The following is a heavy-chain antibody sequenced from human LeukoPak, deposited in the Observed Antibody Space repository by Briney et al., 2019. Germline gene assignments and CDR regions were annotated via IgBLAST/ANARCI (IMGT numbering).Heavy chain of an antibody. V-gene: IGHV4-34*01. J-gene: IGHJ5*02. Sequence: SETLSLTCAVYGGSFSGYYWSWIRQPPGKGLEWIGEINHSGSTNYNPSLKSRLTISPDTSKNQFSLKLTSVTAADTAVYYCTREVRSAWASFDPWGQGTLVIVSS. D-gene: IGHD1-26*01. CDR3: TREVRSAWASFDP. CDR2: INHSGST. CDR1: GGSFSGYY.